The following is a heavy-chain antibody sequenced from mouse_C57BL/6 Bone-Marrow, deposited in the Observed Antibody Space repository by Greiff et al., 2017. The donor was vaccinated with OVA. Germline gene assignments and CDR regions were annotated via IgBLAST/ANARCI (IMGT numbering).Heavy chain of an antibody. CDR3: AIEEGGSGDY. Sequence: EVQLQQSGAELVRPGSSVKMSCKTSGYTFTSYGINWVKQRPGQGLEWIGYIYTGNGYTEYNQKFKGKATLTSDTSYSTAYMQLSSLTSEDSALYYCAIEEGGSGDYWGEGTAVTVSA. D-gene: IGHD1-1*02. J-gene: IGHJ4*01. CDR2: IYTGNGYT. V-gene: IGHV1-58*01. CDR1: GYTFTSYG.